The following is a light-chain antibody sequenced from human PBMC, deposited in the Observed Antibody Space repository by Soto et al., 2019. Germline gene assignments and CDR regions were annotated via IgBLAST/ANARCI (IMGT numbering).Light chain of an antibody. J-gene: IGKJ4*01. V-gene: IGKV3-20*01. CDR1: PSISSRY. CDR2: GAS. Sequence: EVVLTQSPGTLSLSPGERATLSCRASPSISSRYLTWYQQKPGQAPRLLIYGASSRATGIPDRFSGSGSGADFLLLINRMEPEEFAGYYCQQYGSSTQVTFGGGTKVEIK. CDR3: QQYGSSTQVT.